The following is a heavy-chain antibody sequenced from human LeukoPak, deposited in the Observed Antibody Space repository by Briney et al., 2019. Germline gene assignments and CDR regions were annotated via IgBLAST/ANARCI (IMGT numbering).Heavy chain of an antibody. CDR1: GFTFSSSG. V-gene: IGHV3-64D*09. D-gene: IGHD4-17*01. J-gene: IGHJ4*02. Sequence: GWSLRLSCSASGFTFSSSGMHWVRQAPGKGLEYVSAITSNGGSTYYADLVKGRFTISRYNSKNTLYLQMSSLRPDDTALYYCVKALRLVTTHYDYWGQGTLVTVSS. CDR2: ITSNGGST. CDR3: VKALRLVTTHYDY.